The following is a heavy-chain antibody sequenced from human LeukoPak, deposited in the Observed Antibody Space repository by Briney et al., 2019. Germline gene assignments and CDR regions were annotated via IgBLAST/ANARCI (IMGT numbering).Heavy chain of an antibody. D-gene: IGHD2-15*01. V-gene: IGHV1-18*01. CDR1: GYTFTSYG. J-gene: IGHJ4*02. Sequence: ASVKVSCKASGYTFTSYGISWARQAPGQGLEWMGWISAYNGNTNYAQKLQGRVTMTTDTSTSTAYMELRSLRSDDTAVYYCARESCSGGSCYFDYWGQGTLVTVSS. CDR3: ARESCSGGSCYFDY. CDR2: ISAYNGNT.